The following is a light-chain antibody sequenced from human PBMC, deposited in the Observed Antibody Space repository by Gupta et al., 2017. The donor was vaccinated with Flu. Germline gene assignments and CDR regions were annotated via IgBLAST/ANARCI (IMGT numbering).Light chain of an antibody. CDR1: NIGTRS. CDR2: DNT. Sequence: YVLSQSPSVSVAPGQTAKITCGGDNIGTRSVHWYQQKSGQAPVLVLYDNTDRPSVIPERFSGSNSGNTATLTISRVEAGDEADYHCQVWQTSSYYWRVFGGGTKLTVL. J-gene: IGLJ3*02. V-gene: IGLV3-21*02. CDR3: QVWQTSSYYWRV.